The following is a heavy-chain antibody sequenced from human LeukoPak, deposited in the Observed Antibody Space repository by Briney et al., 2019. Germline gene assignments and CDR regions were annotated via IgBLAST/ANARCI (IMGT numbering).Heavy chain of an antibody. CDR3: AKDSGQWLVRHDAFDL. V-gene: IGHV1-2*02. CDR2: INPDTGVT. J-gene: IGHJ3*01. CDR1: GYSFTGHY. Sequence: GASVKVSCKASGYSFTGHYIHWVRQAAGQGLEWMGWINPDTGVTKFAQKFQGRVTMTRDTSISTAYMELIRLRPDDTAMYYCAKDSGQWLVRHDAFDLWGRGTMVTVSS. D-gene: IGHD6-19*01.